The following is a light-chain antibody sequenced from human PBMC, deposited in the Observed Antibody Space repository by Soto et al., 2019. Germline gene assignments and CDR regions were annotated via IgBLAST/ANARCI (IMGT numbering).Light chain of an antibody. V-gene: IGKV3-15*01. J-gene: IGKJ5*01. CDR1: QSVSSN. CDR2: GAS. CDR3: QQRNSWPPTFT. Sequence: EIVVTQSPATLSVSPGDRATLSCRASQSVSSNLAWYQQRPGQAPRLLIYGASTRATGIPARFSGSGSGTEFTLTISSLQSEDFAVYYCQQRNSWPPTFTFGQGTRLEIK.